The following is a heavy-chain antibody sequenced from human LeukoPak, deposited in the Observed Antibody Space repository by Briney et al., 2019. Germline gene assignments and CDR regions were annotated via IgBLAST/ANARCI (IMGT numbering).Heavy chain of an antibody. CDR3: VRALGSSSADY. D-gene: IGHD6-6*01. J-gene: IGHJ4*02. Sequence: GGSLRLSCAASGFTFTHSWMSWVRQAPGKGLEWVANIKQDGSEKYYVDSVEGRFTISRDNAKNSDSLQMNSLRGEDTAVYYCVRALGSSSADYWGQGTLVTVSS. CDR1: GFTFTHSW. CDR2: IKQDGSEK. V-gene: IGHV3-7*01.